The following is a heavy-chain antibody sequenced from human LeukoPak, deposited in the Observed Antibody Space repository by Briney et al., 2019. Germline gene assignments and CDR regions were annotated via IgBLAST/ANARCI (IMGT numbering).Heavy chain of an antibody. J-gene: IGHJ6*03. CDR3: AKLAGSWYHYYYMDV. CDR1: GFTFSDYY. D-gene: IGHD6-13*01. V-gene: IGHV3-23*01. Sequence: PGGSLRLSCAASGFTFSDYYMSWIRQAPGKGLEWVSAISGSGGSTYYADSVKGRFTISRDNSKNTLYLQMNSLRAEDTAVYYCAKLAGSWYHYYYMDVWGKGTTVTVSS. CDR2: ISGSGGST.